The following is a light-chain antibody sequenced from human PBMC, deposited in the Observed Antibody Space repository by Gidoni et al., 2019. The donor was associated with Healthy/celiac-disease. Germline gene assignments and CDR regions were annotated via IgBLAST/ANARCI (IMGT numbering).Light chain of an antibody. Sequence: SYVLTQPPSVSVVPGKTARITCGGNNIGSKSVHWYQQTPGQAPVLVIYYDSDRPSGIPERFSGSNSGNTATLTISRVEAGDEADYYCQVWDSSSDHFVFGTGTKVTVL. CDR2: YDS. J-gene: IGLJ1*01. V-gene: IGLV3-21*04. CDR1: NIGSKS. CDR3: QVWDSSSDHFV.